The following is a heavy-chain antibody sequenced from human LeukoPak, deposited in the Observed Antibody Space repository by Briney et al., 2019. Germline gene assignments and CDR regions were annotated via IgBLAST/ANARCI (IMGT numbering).Heavy chain of an antibody. CDR3: ARQVGDYYDSSGYYYFFDY. Sequence: GGSLRLSCAASGFTLSSYSMNWVRQAPGKGLEWVSYISSSSSTIYYADSVKGRFTISRDNAKNSLYLQMNSLRAEDTAVYYCARQVGDYYDSSGYYYFFDYWGQGTLVTVSS. V-gene: IGHV3-48*01. D-gene: IGHD3-22*01. CDR1: GFTLSSYS. J-gene: IGHJ4*02. CDR2: ISSSSSTI.